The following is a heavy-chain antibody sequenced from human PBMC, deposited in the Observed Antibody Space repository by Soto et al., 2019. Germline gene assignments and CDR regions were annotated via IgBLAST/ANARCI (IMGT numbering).Heavy chain of an antibody. V-gene: IGHV1-2*02. J-gene: IGHJ3*02. CDR1: GYPVTAYY. CDR3: ARGGGVGVAGSAAFDM. Sequence: QLHLVQSGAVVKKPGASVTVSCSASGYPVTAYYMHWVRQAPGRGLEWMGGINPATGAAKYTQTFQGRVPMTRDTSTSTVFMELSGLTSEDTAVFYCARGGGVGVAGSAAFDMWGQGTLVTVYS. D-gene: IGHD3-3*01. CDR2: INPATGAA.